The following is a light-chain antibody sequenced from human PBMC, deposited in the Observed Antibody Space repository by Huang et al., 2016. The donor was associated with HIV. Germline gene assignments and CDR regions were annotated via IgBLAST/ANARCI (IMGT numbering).Light chain of an antibody. Sequence: EILLTQSPATLSVSPGERVTLPCRASQSIRNNLAWDQQKPGTAPRLLSYGASTRATAIPARVSGSASGTEFTLTISSLQSEDFAVYYCQQYHNWPPYTFGQGTKLEI. CDR2: GAS. V-gene: IGKV3-15*01. CDR3: QQYHNWPPYT. CDR1: QSIRNN. J-gene: IGKJ2*01.